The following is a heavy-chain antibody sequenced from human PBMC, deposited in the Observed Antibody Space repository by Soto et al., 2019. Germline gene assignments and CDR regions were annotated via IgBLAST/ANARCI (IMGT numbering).Heavy chain of an antibody. V-gene: IGHV4-4*07. CDR1: GASITGSLF. Sequence: KPSETLSLTCTVSGASITGSLFWSWIRQPAGKGLEWIGRFSLSGTTNYNPSLRSRVTMSADVSKNQFSLRLTSVTAADTALDYCARGMTPPGAPAWYYFDSWGQGTLVTVSS. J-gene: IGHJ4*02. CDR3: ARGMTPPGAPAWYYFDS. CDR2: FSLSGTT. D-gene: IGHD2-8*02.